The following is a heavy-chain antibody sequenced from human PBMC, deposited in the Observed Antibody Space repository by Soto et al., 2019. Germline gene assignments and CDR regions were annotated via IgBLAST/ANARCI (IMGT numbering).Heavy chain of an antibody. CDR3: ARSPRSSPYFDY. CDR2: LYPGDHET. V-gene: IGHV5-51*01. J-gene: IGHJ4*02. CDR1: GYTFSNFW. D-gene: IGHD6-13*01. Sequence: LGESLKISCQSSGYTFSNFWIGRVPQLPGKGLEWMGILYPGDHETRYSPSFHGKVPISADRSINTAYLQWNSLEASDTAFYFCARSPRSSPYFDYWGQGALVTVS.